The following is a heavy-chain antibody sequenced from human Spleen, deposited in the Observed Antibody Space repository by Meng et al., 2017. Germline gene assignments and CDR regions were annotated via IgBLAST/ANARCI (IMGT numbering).Heavy chain of an antibody. J-gene: IGHJ6*02. CDR1: GFTFDDYA. V-gene: IGHV3-43D*03. CDR2: ISWDGGST. Sequence: GGSLRLSCAASGFTFDDYAMHWVRQAPGKGLEWVSLISWDGGSTYYADSVKGRFTISRDNSKNSLYLQMNNLRTDDTALYYCVKASGSGYSYGYYYYYFGLDVWGQGTTVTVSS. D-gene: IGHD5-18*01. CDR3: VKASGSGYSYGYYYYYFGLDV.